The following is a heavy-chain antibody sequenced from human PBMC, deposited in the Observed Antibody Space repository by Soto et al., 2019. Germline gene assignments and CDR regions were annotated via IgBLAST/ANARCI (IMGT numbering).Heavy chain of an antibody. D-gene: IGHD6-13*01. Sequence: QMQLVQSGAEVKRPGASVRVSCKSSGYTFTSFYIHWVRQAPGQGLEWMGIINPSGGITNFQQRFQGRVTMTRDMSTNTHYMKLSSLKSDDTAVYYCASSPAFSSSWYGIPPDPSHGMDVWGQGTTVTVS. CDR3: ASSPAFSSSWYGIPPDPSHGMDV. V-gene: IGHV1-46*01. J-gene: IGHJ6*02. CDR2: INPSGGIT. CDR1: GYTFTSFY.